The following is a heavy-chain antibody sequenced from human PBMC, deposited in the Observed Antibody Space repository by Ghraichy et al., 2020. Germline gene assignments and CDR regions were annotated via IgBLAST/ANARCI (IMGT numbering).Heavy chain of an antibody. CDR3: ANYKKSIGPTAGTPDY. Sequence: GGSLRLSCTASGFTFSSYAMSWVRQAPGKGLEWVSAISGSGGSTYYADSVKGRFTISRDNSKNTLYLQMNSLRAEDTAVYYCANYKKSIGPTAGTPDYWGQGTLVTVSS. CDR2: ISGSGGST. CDR1: GFTFSSYA. D-gene: IGHD6-13*01. J-gene: IGHJ4*02. V-gene: IGHV3-23*01.